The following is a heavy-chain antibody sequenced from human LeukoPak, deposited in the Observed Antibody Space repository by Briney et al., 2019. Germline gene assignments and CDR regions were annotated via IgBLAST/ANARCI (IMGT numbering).Heavy chain of an antibody. J-gene: IGHJ6*03. V-gene: IGHV1-8*01. CDR3: ARGRGGSFLYYYYYMDV. CDR2: MNPNSGNT. D-gene: IGHD1-26*01. CDR1: GYTFPSYD. Sequence: ASVKVSCKASGYTFPSYDINWVRQATGQGLEWMGWMNPNSGNTGYAQKFQGRVTMTRNTSISTAYMELSSLRSEDTAVYYCARGRGGSFLYYYYYMDVWGKGTTVTISS.